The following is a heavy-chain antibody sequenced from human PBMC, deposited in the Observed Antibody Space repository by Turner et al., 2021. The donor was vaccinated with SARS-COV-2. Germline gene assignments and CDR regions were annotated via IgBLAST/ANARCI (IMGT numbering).Heavy chain of an antibody. Sequence: EVQLVESGGGLVQPGGSLRLSCSASGLTVSSNYMSWVRQVPGKGLEWVSVIYSGGSTYYADSVKGRFTISRDNSKNTLYLQMNGLRAEDTAMFYCARDLSDYWYFDLWGRGTLVTVSS. CDR3: ARDLSDYWYFDL. CDR2: IYSGGST. V-gene: IGHV3-66*01. J-gene: IGHJ2*01. CDR1: GLTVSSNY.